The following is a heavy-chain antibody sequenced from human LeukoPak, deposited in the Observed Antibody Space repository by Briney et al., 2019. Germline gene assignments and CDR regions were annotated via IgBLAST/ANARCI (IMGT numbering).Heavy chain of an antibody. CDR2: IKQDGSEK. CDR3: TTHLNYGDYSFDY. CDR1: GFTFSSYW. J-gene: IGHJ4*02. Sequence: GGSLRLSCAASGFTFSSYWMSWVRQAPGKGLEWVANIKQDGSEKYYVDSVKGRFTISRDNSKNTLYLQMNSLRAEDTAVYYCTTHLNYGDYSFDYWGQGTLVTVSS. D-gene: IGHD4-17*01. V-gene: IGHV3-7*03.